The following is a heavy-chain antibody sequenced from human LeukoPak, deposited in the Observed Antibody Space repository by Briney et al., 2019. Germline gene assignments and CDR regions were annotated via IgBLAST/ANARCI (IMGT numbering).Heavy chain of an antibody. D-gene: IGHD2-21*02. J-gene: IGHJ4*02. V-gene: IGHV3-23*01. CDR3: ARKNCGGDCYGGYYFDY. CDR1: GFTFSSYA. Sequence: GGSLRLSCAASGFTFSSYAMSWVRQAPGKGLEWVSAISGSGGSTYYADSVKGRFTISRDNSKNTLYLQMNSLRAEDTAVYYCARKNCGGDCYGGYYFDYWGQGTLVAVSS. CDR2: ISGSGGST.